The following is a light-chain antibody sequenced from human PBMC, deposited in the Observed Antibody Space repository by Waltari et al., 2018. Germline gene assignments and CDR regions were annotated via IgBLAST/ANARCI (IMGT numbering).Light chain of an antibody. V-gene: IGLV2-14*03. CDR1: SSDVGGYNY. CDR3: SSYTSSSTWV. Sequence: QSALTQPASVSGSPGQSITIPCTGTSSDVGGYNYVSWYQQHPGKAPKLMIYDVSDRPSGVSNRFSGSKSGNTASLTISGLQAEDEADYYCSSYTSSSTWVFAGGTKLTVL. CDR2: DVS. J-gene: IGLJ3*02.